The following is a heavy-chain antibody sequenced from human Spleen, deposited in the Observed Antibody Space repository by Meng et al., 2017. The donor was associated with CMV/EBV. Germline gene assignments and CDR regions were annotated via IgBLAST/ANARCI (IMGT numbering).Heavy chain of an antibody. J-gene: IGHJ4*02. D-gene: IGHD5-12*01. CDR2: FSFDGKNQ. CDR3: ARGLIDRSNGYDWILGH. V-gene: IGHV3-30*03. CDR1: GFLVSNYG. Sequence: GESLKISCTVSGFLVSNYGMHWVRQAPGQGLEWVAVFSFDGKNQYYAESVKGRFTISRDNSRNTLSLQMNSLRPEDTAVYYCARGLIDRSNGYDWILGHWGQGALVTVSS.